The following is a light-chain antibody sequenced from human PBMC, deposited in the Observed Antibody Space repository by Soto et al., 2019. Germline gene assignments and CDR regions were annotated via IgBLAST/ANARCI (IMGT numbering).Light chain of an antibody. V-gene: IGKV3-15*01. CDR1: QSVSSY. CDR3: QQYDEWPPSYT. J-gene: IGKJ2*01. CDR2: GAS. Sequence: EIVLTQSPATLSLSPGERATLSCRASQSVSSYLAWYQRKPGQAPRLLIYGASTRATGIPARISGSGSGTEFTLTISSLQSEDFAIYYCQQYDEWPPSYTFGQGTKLEI.